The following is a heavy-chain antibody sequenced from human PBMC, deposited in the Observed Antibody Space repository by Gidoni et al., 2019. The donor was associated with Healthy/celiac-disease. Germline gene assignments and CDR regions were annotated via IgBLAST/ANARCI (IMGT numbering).Heavy chain of an antibody. J-gene: IGHJ3*02. D-gene: IGHD3-9*01. CDR3: TRYEGDWLWAFDI. CDR1: GFPFSGSA. CDR2: IRSKANSYAT. V-gene: IGHV3-73*02. Sequence: EVQLVESGGGLVQPGGSLKLSCAASGFPFSGSAMHWVRQASGKGLEWVGRIRSKANSYATAYAASVKGRFTISRDDSKNTAYLQMNSLKTEDTAVYYCTRYEGDWLWAFDIWGQGTMVTVSS.